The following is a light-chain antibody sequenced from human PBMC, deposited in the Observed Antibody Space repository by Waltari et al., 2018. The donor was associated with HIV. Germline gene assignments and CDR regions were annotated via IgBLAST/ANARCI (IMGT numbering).Light chain of an antibody. CDR3: SAWDSSLGESV. J-gene: IGLJ2*01. CDR2: RNN. V-gene: IGLV10-54*04. CDR1: SSNVGNQG. Sequence: QAGLTQPPSVSKALRQTATLTCTGNSSNVGNQGAAWLQQHQGHPPKLLSYRNNNRPSGISERFSASRSGNIASLNITGLQPEDESDYYCSAWDSSLGESVFGGGTKLTVL.